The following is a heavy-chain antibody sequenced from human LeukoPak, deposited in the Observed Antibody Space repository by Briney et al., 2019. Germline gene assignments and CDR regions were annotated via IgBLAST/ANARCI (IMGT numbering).Heavy chain of an antibody. D-gene: IGHD1-26*01. Sequence: GGSLRLSCAASGFTFSSYWMHWVRQAPGKGLVWVSHIDTDGSRTNYADSVKGRFTISRDNSKNTLYLQMNSLRAEDTAVYYCAKLVGAASGPNDFWGQGTLVTVSS. V-gene: IGHV3-74*01. CDR2: IDTDGSRT. J-gene: IGHJ4*02. CDR1: GFTFSSYW. CDR3: AKLVGAASGPNDF.